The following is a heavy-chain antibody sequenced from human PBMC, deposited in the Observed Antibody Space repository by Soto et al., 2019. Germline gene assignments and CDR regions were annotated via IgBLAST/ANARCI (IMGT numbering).Heavy chain of an antibody. CDR1: GFTFTSSA. V-gene: IGHV1-58*01. J-gene: IGHJ6*02. CDR2: IVVGSGNT. D-gene: IGHD6-13*01. CDR3: AREFVAAGTVPYYYYGMDV. Sequence: SVKVSCKASGFTFTSSAVQWVRQARGQRLEWIGWIVVGSGNTNYAQKFQERVTITRDMSTSTAYMELSSLRSEDTAVYYCAREFVAAGTVPYYYYGMDVWGQGTTVTVSS.